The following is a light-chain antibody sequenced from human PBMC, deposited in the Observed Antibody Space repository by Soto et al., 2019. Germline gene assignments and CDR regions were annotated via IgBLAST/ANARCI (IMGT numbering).Light chain of an antibody. V-gene: IGKV1-39*01. Sequence: DIHMTQSPSSLSASVGDRVTITCRASQGISTYLNWYQKKPGKAPKLLISAASSLKSGVPSRFSGSGSETDFTLTISSLQDEDYATYSCQQSYSSTWTSGQGTKVDIK. J-gene: IGKJ1*01. CDR3: QQSYSSTWT. CDR2: AAS. CDR1: QGISTY.